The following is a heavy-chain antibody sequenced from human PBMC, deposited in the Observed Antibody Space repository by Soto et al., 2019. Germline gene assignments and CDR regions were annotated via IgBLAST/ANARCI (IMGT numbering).Heavy chain of an antibody. CDR3: ARAGITMVREFDP. CDR1: GGSISSGGYY. V-gene: IGHV4-31*03. CDR2: IYYSGST. Sequence: LTCTVSGGSISSGGYYWSWIRQHPGKGLEWIGYIYYSGSTYYNPSLKSRVTISVDTSKNQFSLKLSSVTAADTAVYYCARAGITMVREFDPWGQGTLVTVSS. J-gene: IGHJ5*02. D-gene: IGHD3-10*01.